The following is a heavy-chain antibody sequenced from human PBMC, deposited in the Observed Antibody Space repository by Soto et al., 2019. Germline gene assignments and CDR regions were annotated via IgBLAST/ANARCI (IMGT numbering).Heavy chain of an antibody. CDR1: GFTFSNYL. V-gene: IGHV3-7*01. J-gene: IGHJ4*02. D-gene: IGHD6-25*01. CDR2: IKQDGSEK. Sequence: EVQLVESGGGLVQPGGSLRLSCAASGFTFSNYLMSWVRQAPGKGLEWVANIKQDGSEKYYVASVNGRFTISRDNAKNSLYLQMNSLRADDAAVYYCAREKRANGYFDYWGQGTLVTVSS. CDR3: AREKRANGYFDY.